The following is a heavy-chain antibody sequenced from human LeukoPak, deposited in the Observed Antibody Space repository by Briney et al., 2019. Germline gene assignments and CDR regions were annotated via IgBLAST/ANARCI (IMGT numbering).Heavy chain of an antibody. Sequence: ASVKVSCKASGHTFTGYYMHWVRQAPGQGLEWMGRINPNSGGTNYAQKFQGRVTMTRDTSISTAYMELSRLRSDDTAVYYCARPTTVTEIDYWGQGTLVTVSS. V-gene: IGHV1-2*06. CDR3: ARPTTVTEIDY. J-gene: IGHJ4*02. CDR1: GHTFTGYY. CDR2: INPNSGGT. D-gene: IGHD4-17*01.